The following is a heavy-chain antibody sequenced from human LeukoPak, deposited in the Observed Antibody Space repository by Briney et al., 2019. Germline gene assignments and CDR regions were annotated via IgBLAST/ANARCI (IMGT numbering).Heavy chain of an antibody. CDR2: ISYDGSNK. D-gene: IGHD6-19*01. V-gene: IGHV3-30-3*01. J-gene: IGHJ5*02. CDR1: GSTFSSYA. Sequence: GRSLRLSCAASGSTFSSYAMHWVRQAPGKGLEWVAVISYDGSNKYYADSVKGRFTISRDNSKNTLYLQMNSLRAEDTAVYYCARSPRGNSSGWYNWFDPWGQGTLVTVSS. CDR3: ARSPRGNSSGWYNWFDP.